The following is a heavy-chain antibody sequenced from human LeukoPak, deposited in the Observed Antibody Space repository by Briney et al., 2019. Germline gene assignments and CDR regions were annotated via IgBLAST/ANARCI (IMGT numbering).Heavy chain of an antibody. J-gene: IGHJ5*01. D-gene: IGHD6-13*01. CDR3: AKLRGVAAAGTGYFDP. CDR1: GFTFSNYG. Sequence: GGSLRLSCAASGFTFSNYGMHWVRQAPGKGLEWVAVISYDGSNKYYADSVKGRFTISRDNSKNSLYLQMNSLRGEDTAVYYCAKLRGVAAAGTGYFDPWGQGTLVTVSS. V-gene: IGHV3-30*18. CDR2: ISYDGSNK.